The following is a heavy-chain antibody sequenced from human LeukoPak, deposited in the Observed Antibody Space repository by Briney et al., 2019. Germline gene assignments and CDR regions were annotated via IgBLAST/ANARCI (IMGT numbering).Heavy chain of an antibody. Sequence: SETLSLTCTVSGGSISSGSYYWSWIRQPAGKGLEWIGRIYTSGSTNYNPSLKSRVTISVDTSKNQFSLKLSSVTAADTAVYYCARDGYATSSDYWGQGTLVTVSS. CDR1: GGSISSGSYY. J-gene: IGHJ4*02. D-gene: IGHD5-12*01. CDR2: IYTSGST. V-gene: IGHV4-61*02. CDR3: ARDGYATSSDY.